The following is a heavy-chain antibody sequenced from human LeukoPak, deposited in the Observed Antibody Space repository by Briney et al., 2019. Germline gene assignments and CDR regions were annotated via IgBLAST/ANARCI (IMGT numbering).Heavy chain of an antibody. CDR2: IYYSGST. D-gene: IGHD6-19*01. J-gene: IGHJ4*02. CDR1: GGSISSYY. Sequence: NPSETLSLTCTVSGGSISSYYWSWIRQPPGKGLEWIGYIYYSGSTNYNPPLKSRVTISVDTSKNQFSLKLSSVTAADTAVYYCARGGRSGPYYFDYWGQGTLVTVSS. V-gene: IGHV4-59*01. CDR3: ARGGRSGPYYFDY.